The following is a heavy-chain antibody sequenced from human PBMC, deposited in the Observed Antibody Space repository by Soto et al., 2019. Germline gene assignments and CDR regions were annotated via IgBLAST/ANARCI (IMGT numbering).Heavy chain of an antibody. CDR2: INHSGST. J-gene: IGHJ4*02. Sequence: SQTLSLTCAVYGGSFSGYYWSWIRQPPGKGLEWIGEINHSGSTNYNPSLKSRVTISVDTSKNQFSLKLSSVTAADTAVYYCARSVRTNGGFGYWGQGTLVTVS. V-gene: IGHV4-34*01. CDR1: GGSFSGYY. CDR3: ARSVRTNGGFGY. D-gene: IGHD7-27*01.